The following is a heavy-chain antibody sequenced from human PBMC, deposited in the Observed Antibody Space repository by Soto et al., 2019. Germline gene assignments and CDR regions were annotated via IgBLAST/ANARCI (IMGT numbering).Heavy chain of an antibody. J-gene: IGHJ3*01. CDR1: GGSISSSY. D-gene: IGHD5-12*01. CDR3: ARDVGYTGYEQGNPFDL. CDR2: IYASGST. V-gene: IGHV4-4*07. Sequence: SETLSLTCTVSGGSISSSYWSWIRQPAGKGLEWIGRIYASGSTNYNPSLKSRATMSVDTSKNQFSLRLRSVTAADTAVYYCARDVGYTGYEQGNPFDLWGQGTMVTVSS.